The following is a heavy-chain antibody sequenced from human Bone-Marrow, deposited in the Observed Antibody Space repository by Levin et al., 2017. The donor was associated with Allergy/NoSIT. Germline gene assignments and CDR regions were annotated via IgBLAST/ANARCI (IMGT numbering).Heavy chain of an antibody. V-gene: IGHV3-33*01. CDR3: ARDLDTSELFDS. CDR1: GFKFSDRG. J-gene: IGHJ4*02. CDR2: IWYDGTNK. D-gene: IGHD1-1*01. Sequence: SCAASGFKFSDRGMHWVRQAPGKGLEWVGIIWYDGTNKHYADSVRGRFTISRDNSKNTLYLQMNSLRAEDTVVYYCARDLDTSELFDSWGQGTLVTVAS.